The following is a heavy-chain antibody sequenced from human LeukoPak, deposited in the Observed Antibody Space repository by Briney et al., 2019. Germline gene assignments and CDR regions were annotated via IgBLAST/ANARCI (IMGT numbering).Heavy chain of an antibody. CDR1: GGSISSSSYY. J-gene: IGHJ6*03. Sequence: PSETLSLTCTVSGGSISSSSYYWGWIRQPPGKGLEWIGSMYSSGSTYYNPSLKSRVTISVDTSKNQFSLKLSSVTAADTAVYYCARGVRGVPFYYYYYMDVWGKGTTVTVSS. V-gene: IGHV4-39*07. CDR3: ARGVRGVPFYYYYYMDV. CDR2: MYSSGST. D-gene: IGHD3-10*01.